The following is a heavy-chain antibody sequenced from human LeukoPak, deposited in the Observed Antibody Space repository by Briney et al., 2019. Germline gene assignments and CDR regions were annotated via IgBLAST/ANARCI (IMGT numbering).Heavy chain of an antibody. V-gene: IGHV3-30-3*01. Sequence: AVISYDGSNKYYADSVKGRFTISRDNSKNTLYLQMNSLRAEDTAMYYCARTPRITIFLDYWGQGTLVTVSS. D-gene: IGHD3-3*01. CDR2: ISYDGSNK. CDR3: ARTPRITIFLDY. J-gene: IGHJ4*02.